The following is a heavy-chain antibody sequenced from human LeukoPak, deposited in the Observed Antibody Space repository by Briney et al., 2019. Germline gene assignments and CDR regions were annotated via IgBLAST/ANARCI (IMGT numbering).Heavy chain of an antibody. Sequence: GGSLRLSCAASGFTFSSYAMSWVRQAPGEGLEWVSPISGGGGSTYYADSVKGRFTISRDNSKNTLYLQVNSLRAEDTAVYYCAKMDYGSGSYYVLNPPDYWGQGTLVTVSS. CDR3: AKMDYGSGSYYVLNPPDY. CDR1: GFTFSSYA. V-gene: IGHV3-23*01. D-gene: IGHD3-10*01. J-gene: IGHJ4*02. CDR2: ISGGGGST.